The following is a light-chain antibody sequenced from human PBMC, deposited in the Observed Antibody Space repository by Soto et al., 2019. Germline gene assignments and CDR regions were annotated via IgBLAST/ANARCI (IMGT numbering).Light chain of an antibody. J-gene: IGKJ1*01. CDR1: QSVSSSY. V-gene: IGKV3-20*01. CDR2: GAS. CDR3: QQYGRSPK. Sequence: EIVLTQSPVTLSLSPGERATLSCRASQSVSSSYLAWYQQKPGQAPRLLIYGASSRATGTPDRFSGSGSGTDFSLTISRLEPEDFAVYYCQQYGRSPKFGQGTKVDIK.